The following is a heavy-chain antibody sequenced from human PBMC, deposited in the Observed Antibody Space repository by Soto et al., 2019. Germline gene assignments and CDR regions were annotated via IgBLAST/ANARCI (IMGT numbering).Heavy chain of an antibody. J-gene: IGHJ3*02. V-gene: IGHV4-39*01. D-gene: IGHD3-22*01. CDR2: IYSTVST. CDR3: ARLPYYDTPPVTFDI. CDR1: SGSISSSLYY. Sequence: KPSETLSLTCSVSSGSISSSLYYWGWIRQPPGKGLEWIGTIYSTVSTHYNPSLKSRVTISVDTSKNQFSLKLNSVTAADTAVYYCARLPYYDTPPVTFDIWGQGAMVTVS.